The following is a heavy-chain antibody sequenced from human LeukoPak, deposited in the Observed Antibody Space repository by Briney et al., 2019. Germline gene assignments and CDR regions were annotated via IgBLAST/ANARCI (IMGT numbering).Heavy chain of an antibody. CDR1: GFTFSSYT. D-gene: IGHD3-22*01. V-gene: IGHV3-21*01. CDR2: ITSSSSYI. J-gene: IGHJ5*02. CDR3: ARDLGQYYDTSDNWFDP. Sequence: GGSLRLSCAASGFTFSSYTMNWVRQAPGKGLEWVSSITSSSSYIYYADSVKGRFTISRDNAKNSLYLQMNSLRAEDTAVYYCARDLGQYYDTSDNWFDPWGQGTLVTVSS.